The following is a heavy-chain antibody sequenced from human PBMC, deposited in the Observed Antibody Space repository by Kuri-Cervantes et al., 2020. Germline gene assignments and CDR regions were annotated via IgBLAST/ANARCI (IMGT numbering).Heavy chain of an antibody. CDR3: ARERGGPDY. V-gene: IGHV3-30-3*01. CDR1: GFIFSSYA. J-gene: IGHJ4*02. D-gene: IGHD2-15*01. Sequence: LSLTCAASGFIFSSYAMHWVRQAPGKGLEWVAVISDDGTYKDYIDSVKGRFTISRDNSKSTLYLQMNSLRVEDTAVYYCARERGGPDYWGQGILVTVSS. CDR2: ISDDGTYK.